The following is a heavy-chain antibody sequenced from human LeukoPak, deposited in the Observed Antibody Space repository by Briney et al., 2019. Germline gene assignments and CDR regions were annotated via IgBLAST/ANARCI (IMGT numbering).Heavy chain of an antibody. CDR3: ARTPLYYYWFDL. J-gene: IGHJ5*02. CDR2: ISAYNGNT. CDR1: GYTFTSYG. D-gene: IGHD2-2*02. V-gene: IGHV1-18*01. Sequence: ASVNVSCKASGYTFTSYGISWVRQAPGQGIEWMGSISAYNGNTNYAQKLQGRVTMTTDTSTSTAYMELRSLRSEDTAVYYCARTPLYYYWFDLWGQGTLVTVSS.